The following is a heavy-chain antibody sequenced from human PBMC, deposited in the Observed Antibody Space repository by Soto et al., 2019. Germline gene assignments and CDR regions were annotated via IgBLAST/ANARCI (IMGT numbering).Heavy chain of an antibody. CDR3: DRDNGYGHFDS. CDR2: MFYSGST. J-gene: IGHJ4*02. V-gene: IGHV4-31*03. CDR1: GASISSGRSY. D-gene: IGHD5-12*01. Sequence: PSETLSLTCTVSGASISSGRSYWSWIRQHPGKGLEWIGYMFYSGSTYYHPSLKSRVNISADASKNQFPLRLTSVTPADTAVYYCDRDNGYGHFDSWGQGTLVTVYS.